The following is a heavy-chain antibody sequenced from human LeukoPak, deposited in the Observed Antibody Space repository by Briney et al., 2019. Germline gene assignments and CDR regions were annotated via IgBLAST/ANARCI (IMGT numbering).Heavy chain of an antibody. CDR3: AKAQWSYDAFDI. J-gene: IGHJ3*02. V-gene: IGHV3-23*01. CDR2: ISGSGGST. Sequence: PGGSLRLSCAASGLTFSSYAMSWVRQAPGKGLEWVSSISGSGGSTYYADSVKGRFTTSRDNSKNTLYLQMNSLRAEDTAVYYCAKAQWSYDAFDIWGQGTMVTVSS. D-gene: IGHD4/OR15-4a*01. CDR1: GLTFSSYA.